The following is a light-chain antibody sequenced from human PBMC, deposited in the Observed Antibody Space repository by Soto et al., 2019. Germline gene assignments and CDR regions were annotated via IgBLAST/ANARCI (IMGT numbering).Light chain of an antibody. Sequence: EIVMTQSPDTLSVSPGEGATLSCRVSQSIRSNLAWYQQRPGQAPRLLMYGASTRADGIPARFTGSESGTEFTLTISSLQSEDFAVYYCQQYHIWPPWTSGQGTKVDIK. CDR3: QQYHIWPPWT. V-gene: IGKV3-15*01. J-gene: IGKJ1*01. CDR2: GAS. CDR1: QSIRSN.